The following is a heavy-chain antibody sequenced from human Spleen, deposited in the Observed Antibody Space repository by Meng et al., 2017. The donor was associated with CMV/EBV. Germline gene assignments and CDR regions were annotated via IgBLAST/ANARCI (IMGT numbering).Heavy chain of an antibody. CDR2: ISSSSSYI. V-gene: IGHV3-21*04. D-gene: IGHD1-26*01. Sequence: GGSLRLSCAASGFTFSSYSMNWVRQAPGKGLEWVSSISSSSSYIYYADSVKGRFTISRDNAKNSLYLQMNSLRTEDTALYYCVREGGEPGGALGYFQHWGQGTLVTVSS. CDR3: VREGGEPGGALGYFQH. J-gene: IGHJ1*01. CDR1: GFTFSSYS.